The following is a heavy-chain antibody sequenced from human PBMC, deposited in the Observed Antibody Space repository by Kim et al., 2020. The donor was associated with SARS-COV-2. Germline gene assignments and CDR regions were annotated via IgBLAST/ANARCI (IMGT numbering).Heavy chain of an antibody. CDR3: ARDLGYCSGGNCYSVFDY. V-gene: IGHV3-7*03. Sequence: GVSLRLSCAASGLTFSSYWMSWVRQAPGKGLEWVAHIKEDGTDKYYVDSVKGRFTISRDNAKNSLYLQMNSLRAEDTAVYYCARDLGYCSGGNCYSVFDYWGQGTLVTVSS. J-gene: IGHJ4*02. D-gene: IGHD2-15*01. CDR2: IKEDGTDK. CDR1: GLTFSSYW.